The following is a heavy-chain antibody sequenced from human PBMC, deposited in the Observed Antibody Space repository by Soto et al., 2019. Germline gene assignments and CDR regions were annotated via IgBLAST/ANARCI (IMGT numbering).Heavy chain of an antibody. D-gene: IGHD1-26*01. CDR2: IFPSGHL. Sequence: QVKLQESGPGLVKPSETLSLTCSVSGTSFTTYYWSWIRQPPGKGLEWIGYIFPSGHLKYNTSLKSRITMAVDTSKNHVALKLTSVSAADAAVYDCAREGGGYRFDYWGQGTLVTVSS. CDR3: AREGGGYRFDY. V-gene: IGHV4-59*01. J-gene: IGHJ4*02. CDR1: GTSFTTYY.